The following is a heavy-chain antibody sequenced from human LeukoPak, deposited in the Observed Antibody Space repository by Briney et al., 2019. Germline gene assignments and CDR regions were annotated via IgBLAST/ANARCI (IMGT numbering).Heavy chain of an antibody. CDR3: TRRVDSSGYNWFDP. D-gene: IGHD3-22*01. CDR1: GYSFTGYW. J-gene: IGHJ5*02. V-gene: IGHV5-51*01. Sequence: GESLKISCKGSGYSFTGYWIGWVRQMPGKGLEWMGIIYPGDSDTRYSPSFQGQVTISADKSISTAYLQWSSLKASDTAMYYCTRRVDSSGYNWFDPWGQGTLVTVSS. CDR2: IYPGDSDT.